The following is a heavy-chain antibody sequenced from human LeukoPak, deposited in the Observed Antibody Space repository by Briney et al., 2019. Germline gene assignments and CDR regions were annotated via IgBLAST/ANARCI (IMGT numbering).Heavy chain of an antibody. Sequence: GGSLRLSCAGSGFPFSSYPISWVRQPPGKGLEWVSAITASGDSTYSADSVKGRFTISRDNSKNTLYLQMNSLRAEDTAVYYCAKDLARYSSSWYLVYFDYWGQGTLVTVSS. V-gene: IGHV3-23*01. D-gene: IGHD6-13*01. CDR1: GFPFSSYP. J-gene: IGHJ4*02. CDR3: AKDLARYSSSWYLVYFDY. CDR2: ITASGDST.